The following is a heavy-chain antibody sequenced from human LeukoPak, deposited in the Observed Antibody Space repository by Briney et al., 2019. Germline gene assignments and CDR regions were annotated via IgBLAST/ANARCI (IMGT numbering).Heavy chain of an antibody. J-gene: IGHJ3*02. CDR1: SYTLTNYG. V-gene: IGHV1-18*01. CDR2: ISAYNGNT. CDR3: ARDQDPGAFDI. Sequence: GSVKASCKASSYTLTNYGISWVRQAPGQGLECMGWISAYNGNTNYAQNLQGRVTMTTDTSTNTAYMELRSLRSDDTAVYYCARDQDPGAFDIWGQGTMVTVSS.